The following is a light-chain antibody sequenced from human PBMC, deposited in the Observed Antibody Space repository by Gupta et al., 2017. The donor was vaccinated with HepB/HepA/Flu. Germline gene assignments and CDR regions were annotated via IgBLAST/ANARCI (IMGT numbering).Light chain of an antibody. Sequence: VGDRVTITCRASQSISSYLNWYQQKPGKAPKLLIYAASRLQSGVPSRFSGSGSGTDFTLTISRLQPEDFATYYCQQSYSTPWTFGQGTKVEIK. CDR1: QSISSY. CDR3: QQSYSTPWT. CDR2: AAS. V-gene: IGKV1-39*01. J-gene: IGKJ1*01.